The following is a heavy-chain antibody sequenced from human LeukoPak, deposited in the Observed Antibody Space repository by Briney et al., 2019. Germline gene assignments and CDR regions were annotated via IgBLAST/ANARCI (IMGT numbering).Heavy chain of an antibody. D-gene: IGHD2-2*01. CDR2: ISSDGSST. CDR3: ARDLVVTSGY. J-gene: IGHJ4*02. Sequence: GGSLRLSCAASGFTFSSYWMHWVRHAPGKGLVWVARISSDGSSTTYADSVKGRFTISRDNAKNTLYLQMNSLRVEDTAVYYCARDLVVTSGYWGQGTLVTVSS. CDR1: GFTFSSYW. V-gene: IGHV3-74*03.